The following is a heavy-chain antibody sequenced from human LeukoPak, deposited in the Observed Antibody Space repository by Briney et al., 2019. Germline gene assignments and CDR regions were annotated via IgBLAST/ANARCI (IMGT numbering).Heavy chain of an antibody. CDR1: GFTFSNYG. CDR3: ARDLNYYDSSGYASGSDY. CDR2: MQYDGSDK. J-gene: IGHJ4*02. V-gene: IGHV3-30*02. D-gene: IGHD3-22*01. Sequence: GGSLRLSCAASGFTFSNYGIHWVRQAPGKGLEWVTFMQYDGSDKFYADSVKGRFTISRDNSKNTVYLQMNSLRAEDTAVYYCARDLNYYDSSGYASGSDYWGQGTLVTVSS.